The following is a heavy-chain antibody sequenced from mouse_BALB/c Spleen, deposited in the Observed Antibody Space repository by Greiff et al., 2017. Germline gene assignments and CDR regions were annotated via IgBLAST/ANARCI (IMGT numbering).Heavy chain of an antibody. V-gene: IGHV5-12-2*01. J-gene: IGHJ2*01. CDR1: GFTFSSYT. CDR2: ISDGGGST. D-gene: IGHD1-1*01. CDR3: ARHYYYGSSSFDY. Sequence: DVMLVESGGGLVQPGGSLKLSCAASGFTFSSYTMSWVRQTPEKRLEWVAYISDGGGSTYYPDTVKGRFTISRDNAKNTLYLQMSSLKSEDTAMYYCARHYYYGSSSFDYWGQGTTLTVSS.